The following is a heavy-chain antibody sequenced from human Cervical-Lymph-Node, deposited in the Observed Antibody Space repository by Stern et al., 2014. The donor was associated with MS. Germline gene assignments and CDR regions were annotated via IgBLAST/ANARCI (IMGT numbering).Heavy chain of an antibody. CDR2: VGPNGGTT. CDR3: TRGPIFDY. J-gene: IGHJ4*02. V-gene: IGHV1-46*01. Sequence: VQLVESGAEVKTPGASVKVFCKASGYTFTPYYMHWVRQAPGPGLEWMGVVGPNGGTTSYAQKFEGRVTMTRDTSTTTVYMELKNLRSDDTAVYYCTRGPIFDYWGQGTLVTVSS. CDR1: GYTFTPYY.